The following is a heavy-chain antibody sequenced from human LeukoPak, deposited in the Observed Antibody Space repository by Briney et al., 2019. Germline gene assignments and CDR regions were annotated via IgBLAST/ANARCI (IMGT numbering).Heavy chain of an antibody. V-gene: IGHV3-33*08. J-gene: IGHJ4*02. Sequence: GGSLRLSCAASGFTFSTYAVSWVRQAPGKGLEWVAVIWYDGSNKYYADSVKGRFTISRDNSKNTLYLQMNSLRAEDTAVYYCARDFYEQWLVRYYFDYWGQGTLVTVSS. CDR2: IWYDGSNK. CDR1: GFTFSTYA. D-gene: IGHD6-19*01. CDR3: ARDFYEQWLVRYYFDY.